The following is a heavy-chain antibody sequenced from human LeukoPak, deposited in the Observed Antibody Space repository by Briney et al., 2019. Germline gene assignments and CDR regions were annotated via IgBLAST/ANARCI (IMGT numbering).Heavy chain of an antibody. CDR2: IYYSGST. D-gene: IGHD1-14*01. J-gene: IGHJ6*01. CDR3: AGRTRYYYYYGMDV. V-gene: IGHV4-59*01. Sequence: SETLSLTCTVSGGSISSYYWSWIRQPPGKGLEWIGYIYYSGSTNYNPSLKSRVTISVDTSKNQFSLKLSSVTAADTAVYYCAGRTRYYYYYGMDVWGQGTTVTVCS. CDR1: GGSISSYY.